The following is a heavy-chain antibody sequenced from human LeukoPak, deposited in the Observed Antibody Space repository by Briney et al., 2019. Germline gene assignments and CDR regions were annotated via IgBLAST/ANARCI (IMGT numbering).Heavy chain of an antibody. D-gene: IGHD3-16*01. CDR1: GFTVNSNY. J-gene: IGHJ3*02. CDR2: IYSGGST. CDR3: ARGDFGPDAFDI. Sequence: GGSLRLSCAASGFTVNSNYMSWVRQAPGKGLEWVSVIYSGGSTYYADSVKGRFTISRDNSKNTLYLQMNSLRAEDTAVYYCARGDFGPDAFDIWGQGTMVTVSS. V-gene: IGHV3-53*01.